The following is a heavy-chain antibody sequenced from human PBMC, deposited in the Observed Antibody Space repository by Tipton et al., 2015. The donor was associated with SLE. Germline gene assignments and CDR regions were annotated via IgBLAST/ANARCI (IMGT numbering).Heavy chain of an antibody. CDR3: ARDRVATLYYYYYYGMDV. V-gene: IGHV3-7*01. D-gene: IGHD5-12*01. CDR2: IKQDGSEK. CDR1: GFTFSSYA. J-gene: IGHJ6*02. Sequence: SLRLSCAASGFTFSSYAMHWVRQAPGKGLEWVANIKQDGSEKYYVDSVKGRFTISRDNAKNSLYLQMNSLRAEDTAVYYCARDRVATLYYYYYYGMDVWGQGTTVTVSS.